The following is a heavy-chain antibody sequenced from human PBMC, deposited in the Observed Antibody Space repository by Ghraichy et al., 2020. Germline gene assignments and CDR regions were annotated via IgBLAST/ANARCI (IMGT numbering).Heavy chain of an antibody. V-gene: IGHV3-11*06. Sequence: GGSLRLSCAASGFTFSDYYMSWIRQAPGKGLEWVSYISSSSSYTNYADSVKGRFTISRDNAKNSLYLQMNSLRAEDTAVYYCASRYSGSYYYGSWGQGTLVTVSS. CDR2: ISSSSSYT. CDR3: ASRYSGSYYYGS. CDR1: GFTFSDYY. D-gene: IGHD1-26*01. J-gene: IGHJ4*02.